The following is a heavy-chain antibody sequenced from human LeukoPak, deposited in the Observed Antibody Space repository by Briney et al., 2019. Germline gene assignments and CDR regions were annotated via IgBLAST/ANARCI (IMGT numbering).Heavy chain of an antibody. CDR1: GFTFSSSA. CDR3: AAVFFSSTVPYFDH. CDR2: IVVGSGNT. J-gene: IGHJ4*02. D-gene: IGHD2-2*01. Sequence: GTSVKVSCKASGFTFSSSAIQWVRQVRGQRLEWIGWIVVGSGNTNYAQKFQDRVTITKDMSTITAYMELSSLRSEDTALYYCAAVFFSSTVPYFDHWAQGTLVTVSS. V-gene: IGHV1-58*02.